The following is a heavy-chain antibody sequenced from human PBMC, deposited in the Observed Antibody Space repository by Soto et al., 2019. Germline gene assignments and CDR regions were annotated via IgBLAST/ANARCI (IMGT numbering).Heavy chain of an antibody. V-gene: IGHV3-73*01. CDR1: GFTFSGSA. D-gene: IGHD3-10*01. J-gene: IGHJ4*02. Sequence: GGSLRLSCAASGFTFSGSAMHWVRQASGKGLEWVGRIRSKANSYATAYAASVKGRFTISRDDSKNTAYLQMNSLKTEDTAVYYCTRRVYGSGSYYFIDFWGQGALVTVSS. CDR2: IRSKANSYAT. CDR3: TRRVYGSGSYYFIDF.